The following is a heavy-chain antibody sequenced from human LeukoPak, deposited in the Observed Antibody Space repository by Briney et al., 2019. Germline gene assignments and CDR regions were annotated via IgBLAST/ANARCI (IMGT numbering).Heavy chain of an antibody. CDR2: INHSGST. CDR1: GGSFSGYY. J-gene: IGHJ6*03. Sequence: SETLSLTCAVYGGSFSGYYWSWIRQPPGKELEWIGEINHSGSTNYNPSLKSRVTISVDTSKNQFSLKLSSVTAADTAVYYCARGSATMVRGVMVPIDKYYYYYYYMDVWGKGTTVTVSS. CDR3: ARGSATMVRGVMVPIDKYYYYYYYMDV. D-gene: IGHD3-10*01. V-gene: IGHV4-34*01.